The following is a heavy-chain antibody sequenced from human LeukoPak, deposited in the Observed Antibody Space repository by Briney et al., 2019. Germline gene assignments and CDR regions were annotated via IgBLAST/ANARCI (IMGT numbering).Heavy chain of an antibody. V-gene: IGHV4-38-2*02. Sequence: SETLSLTCTVSGYSISSGYYWGWIRQPPGKGLEWIGSIYYSGSTFYNSSLKSRVTISVDTSNNQFSLKLSSVTAADTAVYYCARDLVKIGGAAFDIWGQGTMVTVSS. D-gene: IGHD4-23*01. J-gene: IGHJ3*02. CDR3: ARDLVKIGGAAFDI. CDR1: GYSISSGYY. CDR2: IYYSGST.